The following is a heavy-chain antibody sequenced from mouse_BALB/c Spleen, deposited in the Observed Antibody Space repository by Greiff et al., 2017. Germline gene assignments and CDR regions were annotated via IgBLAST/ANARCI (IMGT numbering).Heavy chain of an antibody. CDR3: ARRDYDRDY. CDR1: GYSITSDYA. CDR2: ISYSGST. V-gene: IGHV3-2*02. D-gene: IGHD2-4*01. J-gene: IGHJ2*01. Sequence: VQLKQSGPGLVKPSQSLSLTCTVTGYSITSDYAWNWIRQFPGNKLEWMGYISYSGSTSYNPSLKSRISITRDTSKNQFFLQLNSVTTEDTATYYCARRDYDRDYWGQGTTLTVSS.